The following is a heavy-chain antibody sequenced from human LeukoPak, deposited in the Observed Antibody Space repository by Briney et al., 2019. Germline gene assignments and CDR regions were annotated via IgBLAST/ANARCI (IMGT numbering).Heavy chain of an antibody. D-gene: IGHD1-26*01. CDR3: AKEESSGSWVY. CDR1: GYTFTSYY. CDR2: INPSGGST. J-gene: IGHJ4*02. V-gene: IGHV1-46*01. Sequence: ASVKVSCKASGYTFTSYYMHWVRQAPGQGLEWMGIINPSGGSTSYAQRFQGRVTMTRDTSTSTVYMELSSLRSEDTAVYYCAKEESSGSWVYWGQGTLVTVSS.